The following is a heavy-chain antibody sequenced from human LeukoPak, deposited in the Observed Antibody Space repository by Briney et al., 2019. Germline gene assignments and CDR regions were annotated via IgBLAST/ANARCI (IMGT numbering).Heavy chain of an antibody. CDR2: ISGDGGST. CDR3: AKDIVERLLWFGDDYYYYGMDV. J-gene: IGHJ6*02. Sequence: PGGSLRLSCAASGFTFDDYAMHWVRQAPGKGLEWVSLISGDGGSTYYADSVKGRFTISRDNSKNSLYLQMNSLRTEDTALYYCAKDIVERLLWFGDDYYYYGMDVWGQGTTVTVSS. CDR1: GFTFDDYA. V-gene: IGHV3-43*02. D-gene: IGHD3-10*01.